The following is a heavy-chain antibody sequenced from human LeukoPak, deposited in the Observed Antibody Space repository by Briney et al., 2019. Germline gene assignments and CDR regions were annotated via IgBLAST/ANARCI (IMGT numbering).Heavy chain of an antibody. J-gene: IGHJ4*02. CDR1: GFTFSNAW. CDR2: IQNKADGGTT. Sequence: PGGSLRLSCAASGFTFSNAWMSWVRQAPGKGLEWVGRIQNKADGGTTDYAAPVKGRFTISRDDSKNTLYLQMNSLKTEDTAVHYCTTDGTPIWGRTLDSWGQGTLVTVSS. D-gene: IGHD7-27*01. V-gene: IGHV3-15*01. CDR3: TTDGTPIWGRTLDS.